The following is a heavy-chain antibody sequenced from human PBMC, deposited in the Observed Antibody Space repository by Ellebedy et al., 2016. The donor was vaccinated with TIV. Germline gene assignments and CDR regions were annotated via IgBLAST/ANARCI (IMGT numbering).Heavy chain of an antibody. CDR1: GFTFNSYA. J-gene: IGHJ4*02. CDR3: AKGRGGGSDSSAPRYYFDS. V-gene: IGHV3-23*01. Sequence: PGGSLRLSCAASGFTFNSYAMSWVRRAPGKGLEWVSTISHTGTRTYYANSVDGRFIISRDISKRTLYLQMNSLRAEDTAVYYCAKGRGGGSDSSAPRYYFDSWGLGTLVTVSS. CDR2: ISHTGTRT. D-gene: IGHD6-19*01.